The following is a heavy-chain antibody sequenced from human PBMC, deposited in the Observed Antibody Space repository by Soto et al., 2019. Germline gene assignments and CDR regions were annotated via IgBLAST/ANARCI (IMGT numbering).Heavy chain of an antibody. J-gene: IGHJ3*02. Sequence: GGSLRLSCAASGFTFSSYSMNWVRQAPGKGLEWVSYISSSSSTIYYADSVKGRFTISRDNAKNSLYLQMNSLRDEDTAVYYCARDSPSPGSGYPPLGAFDIWGQGTMVTVSS. CDR3: ARDSPSPGSGYPPLGAFDI. V-gene: IGHV3-48*02. D-gene: IGHD3-22*01. CDR2: ISSSSSTI. CDR1: GFTFSSYS.